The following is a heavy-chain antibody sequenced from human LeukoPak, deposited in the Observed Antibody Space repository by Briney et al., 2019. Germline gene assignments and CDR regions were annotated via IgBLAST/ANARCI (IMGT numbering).Heavy chain of an antibody. V-gene: IGHV3-7*01. CDR2: NNEDESGN. Sequence: AGGFLILSCTGSGTSASNFWMAWGRPPPGGGLEWGVNNNEDESGNYYLDSVKGRFTISRDNAKNSLFLQMNSVRVEDTAVYYCATDAFSYPNTWGQGTQVTVSS. CDR1: GTSASNFW. J-gene: IGHJ5*02. D-gene: IGHD2-8*01. CDR3: ATDAFSYPNT.